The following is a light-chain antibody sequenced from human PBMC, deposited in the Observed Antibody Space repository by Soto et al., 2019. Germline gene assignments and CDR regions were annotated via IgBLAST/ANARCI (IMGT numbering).Light chain of an antibody. CDR1: SSDVGGYNY. J-gene: IGLJ2*01. V-gene: IGLV2-8*01. CDR3: SSYAGSNKVL. CDR2: EVT. Sequence: QSVLTQPPSASGSPGQSVTISCTGTSSDVGGYNYVSWYQQHPGKAPKLMIYEVTKRPSGVPDRFSGSKSGNTASLTVSGFQAEDEADYDCSSYAGSNKVLFGGGTQLTVL.